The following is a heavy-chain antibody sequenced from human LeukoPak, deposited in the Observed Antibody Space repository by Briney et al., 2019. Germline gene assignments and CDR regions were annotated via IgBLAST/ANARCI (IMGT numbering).Heavy chain of an antibody. Sequence: PSETLSLTCAVYGGAFSGYYWSWIRQPPGKGLEWIGYIYYSGSTNYNPSLKSRVTISVDTSKNQFSLKLSSVTAADTAVYYCARDRYSSGWYKPDDAFDIWGQGTMVTVSS. CDR3: ARDRYSSGWYKPDDAFDI. D-gene: IGHD6-19*01. J-gene: IGHJ3*02. CDR1: GGAFSGYY. V-gene: IGHV4-59*01. CDR2: IYYSGST.